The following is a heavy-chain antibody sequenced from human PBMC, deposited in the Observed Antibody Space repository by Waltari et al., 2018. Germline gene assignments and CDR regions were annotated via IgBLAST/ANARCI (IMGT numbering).Heavy chain of an antibody. V-gene: IGHV3-48*03. J-gene: IGHJ4*02. D-gene: IGHD1-26*01. Sequence: EVQLVESVGGLVQPGGSLRLSCAASGFTFSSYEMNWVRQAPGKGLEWVSYISSSGSTIYYADSVKGRFTISRDNAKNSLYLQMNSLRAEDTAVYYCARAWGSGSYSGDYWGQGTLVTVSS. CDR3: ARAWGSGSYSGDY. CDR2: ISSSGSTI. CDR1: GFTFSSYE.